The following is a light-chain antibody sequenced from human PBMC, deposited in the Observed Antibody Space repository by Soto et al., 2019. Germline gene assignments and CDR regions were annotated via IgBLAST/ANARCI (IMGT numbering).Light chain of an antibody. CDR2: EVG. J-gene: IGLJ3*02. CDR3: SSYTSSSPLV. V-gene: IGLV2-14*01. Sequence: QSALTQPASVSGSPGQSITISCSGTSSDVGGYKYVSWYQQHPGKAPKLMIYEVGNRPSGVSQRFSGSKSGNTASLTIFGLQAEDEADYYCSSYTSSSPLVFGGGTKLTVL. CDR1: SSDVGGYKY.